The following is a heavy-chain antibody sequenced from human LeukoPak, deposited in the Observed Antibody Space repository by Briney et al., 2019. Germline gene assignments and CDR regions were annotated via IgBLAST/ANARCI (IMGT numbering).Heavy chain of an antibody. CDR1: GFTFSSYW. V-gene: IGHV3-23*01. J-gene: IGHJ4*02. D-gene: IGHD6-13*01. CDR3: AKDRWDSRPGFFDY. Sequence: GGSLRLSCAASGFTFSSYWMHWVRQAPGKGLEWVSGVSASGGSTFYADSVKGRFTISRDNSNNTLYLQMNSLRAEDTAVYYCAKDRWDSRPGFFDYRGQGTLVTVSS. CDR2: VSASGGST.